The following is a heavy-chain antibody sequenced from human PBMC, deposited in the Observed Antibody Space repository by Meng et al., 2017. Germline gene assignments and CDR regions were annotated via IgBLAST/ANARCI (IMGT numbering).Heavy chain of an antibody. Sequence: SVNVPCKASGGTFSSYAISGVRQAPGQGLEWMGGIIPIFGTANYSQKFQGRVTITTDESTSTAYMELSSLRSEGTAVYYCARVLATAGSDAFDIWGQGTMVTVSS. CDR2: IIPIFGTA. CDR1: GGTFSSYA. D-gene: IGHD6-13*01. CDR3: ARVLATAGSDAFDI. V-gene: IGHV1-69*05. J-gene: IGHJ3*02.